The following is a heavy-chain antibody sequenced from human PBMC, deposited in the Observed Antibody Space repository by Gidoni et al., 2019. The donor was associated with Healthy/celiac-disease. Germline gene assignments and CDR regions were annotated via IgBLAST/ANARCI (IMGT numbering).Heavy chain of an antibody. D-gene: IGHD6-19*01. J-gene: IGHJ6*02. CDR1: GFTFSSYA. CDR2: ISYDGSNK. V-gene: IGHV3-30-3*01. CDR3: ARDVAVAGYYYYYGMDV. Sequence: QVQLVESGGGVVQPGRSLRLSCAASGFTFSSYAMHWVRQAPGKGLEWVAVISYDGSNKYYADSVKGRFTISRDNSKNTLYQQMNSLRAEDTAVYYCARDVAVAGYYYYYGMDVWGQGTTVTASS.